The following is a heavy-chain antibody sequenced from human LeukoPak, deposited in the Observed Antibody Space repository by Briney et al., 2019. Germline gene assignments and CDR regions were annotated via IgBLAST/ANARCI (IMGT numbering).Heavy chain of an antibody. CDR2: ISWNSGSI. V-gene: IGHV3-9*01. J-gene: IGHJ4*02. Sequence: GRSLRLSCAASGFTFDDYAMHWVRHAPGKGLEWVSGISWNSGSIGYADPVKGRFTISRDNAKNSLYLQMNSLRAEDTALYYCAKDFYYDILTGYYDYWGQGTLVTVSS. CDR1: GFTFDDYA. CDR3: AKDFYYDILTGYYDY. D-gene: IGHD3-9*01.